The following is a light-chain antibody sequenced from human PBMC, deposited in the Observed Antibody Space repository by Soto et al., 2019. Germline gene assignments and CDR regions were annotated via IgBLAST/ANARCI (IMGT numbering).Light chain of an antibody. J-gene: IGKJ1*01. V-gene: IGKV1-5*03. Sequence: DIQMTQSPSTLSASVGDRVTITCRASQSISTWLAWYQNKPGKAPKLMIYAASRLESGVPSRFSGSGSGTEFTLTISSVQPDDSATYYCQQYDDYWTFGQGTKVEIK. CDR3: QQYDDYWT. CDR1: QSISTW. CDR2: AAS.